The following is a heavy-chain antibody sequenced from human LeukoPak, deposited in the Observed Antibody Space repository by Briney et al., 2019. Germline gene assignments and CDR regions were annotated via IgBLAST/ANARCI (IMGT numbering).Heavy chain of an antibody. J-gene: IGHJ3*02. D-gene: IGHD6-6*01. CDR1: GGSISSYY. CDR2: IYTSGST. Sequence: SETLSLTCTVSGGSISSYYWSWIRQPAGKGLEWIGRIYTSGSTNYNPSLKSRVTISVDKSKNQFSLKLSSVTAADTAVYYCVRDLEYSSSTNAFDIWGQGTMVTVSS. V-gene: IGHV4-4*07. CDR3: VRDLEYSSSTNAFDI.